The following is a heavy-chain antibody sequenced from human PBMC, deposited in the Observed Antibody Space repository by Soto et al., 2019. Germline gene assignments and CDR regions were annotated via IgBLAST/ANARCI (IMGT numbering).Heavy chain of an antibody. Sequence: QVQLVQSGAEVKKPGSSVKVSCKASGGTFSSYAISWVRQAPGQGLEWMGGIIPIFGTANYAQKFQGRVTINADESRSTAYMELSSLRSEDTAVNYCARAVAAPPYYYYGMDVWGQGTTVTVSS. CDR1: GGTFSSYA. D-gene: IGHD2-15*01. CDR2: IIPIFGTA. V-gene: IGHV1-69*12. CDR3: ARAVAAPPYYYYGMDV. J-gene: IGHJ6*02.